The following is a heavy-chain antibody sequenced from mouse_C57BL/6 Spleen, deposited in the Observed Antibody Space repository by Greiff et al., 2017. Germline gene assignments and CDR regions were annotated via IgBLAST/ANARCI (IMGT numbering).Heavy chain of an antibody. D-gene: IGHD4-1*01. CDR2: IYPGSGST. V-gene: IGHV1-55*01. Sequence: QVQLQQPGAELVKPGASVKMSCKASGYTFTSYWITWVKQRPGQGLEWIGDIYPGSGSTNYNEQFKSKDTLTVDTSSSTAYMQLSSLTSEDSAVYYCAREADWAYAMDYWGQGTSVTVSS. CDR3: AREADWAYAMDY. CDR1: GYTFTSYW. J-gene: IGHJ4*01.